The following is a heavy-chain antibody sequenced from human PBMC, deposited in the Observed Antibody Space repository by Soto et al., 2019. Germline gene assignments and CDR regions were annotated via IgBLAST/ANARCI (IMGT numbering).Heavy chain of an antibody. D-gene: IGHD1-1*01. J-gene: IGHJ5*02. CDR3: ASSSVSGGPMSEPLT. Sequence: ASVKVSCKASGGTFSSYTISWVRQAPGQGLEWMGRIIPILGIANYAQKFQGRVTITADKSTSTAYMELSSLRSEDTAVYYCASSSVSGGPMSEPLTWGQGTLVTVSS. CDR1: GGTFSSYT. V-gene: IGHV1-69*02. CDR2: IIPILGIA.